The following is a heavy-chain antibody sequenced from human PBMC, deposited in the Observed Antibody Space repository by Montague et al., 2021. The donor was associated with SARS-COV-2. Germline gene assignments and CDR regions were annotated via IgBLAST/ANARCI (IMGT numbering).Heavy chain of an antibody. CDR3: ARLEAGDCCGVSGYSSWFDP. V-gene: IGHV4-59*08. CDR2: IYYSGST. J-gene: IGHJ5*02. Sequence: SETLSLTCTVSGGSISSYYWSWIRQPPGKGLEWIGYIYYSGSTKYNPSLKSRVTISVDTSKNQFSLKLSSVTAADTAVYYCARLEAGDCCGVSGYSSWFDPWGQGTLVTVSA. CDR1: GGSISSYY. D-gene: IGHD2-15*01.